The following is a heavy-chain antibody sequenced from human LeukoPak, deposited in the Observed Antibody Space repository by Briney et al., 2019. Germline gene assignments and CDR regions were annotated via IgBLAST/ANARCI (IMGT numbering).Heavy chain of an antibody. CDR1: GYSFTGYY. D-gene: IGHD3-3*01. J-gene: IGHJ4*02. CDR2: INPNNGAT. V-gene: IGHV1-2*02. Sequence: ASVKVSCTASGYSFTGYYIHWVRQAPGQGLDWMGWINPNNGATKNAPKFQGRVTMTRDTSISRAYMELTRLRSDDTAVYYCASGSETYYDFWSGSSFDCWGQGTLVAVSS. CDR3: ASGSETYYDFWSGSSFDC.